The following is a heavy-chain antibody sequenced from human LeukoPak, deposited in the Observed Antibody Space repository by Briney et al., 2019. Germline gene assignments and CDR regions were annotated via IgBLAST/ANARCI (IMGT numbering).Heavy chain of an antibody. CDR2: INHSGST. CDR1: GGSFSGYY. D-gene: IGHD2-15*01. Sequence: PSETLSLTCAVYGGSFSGYYWSWIRQPPGKGLEWIGEINHSGSTNYNPSLKSRVTISVDTSKNQFSLKLSSVTAADTAVYYCARSGDIVVGTNWFDPWGQGTLVTVSS. J-gene: IGHJ5*02. V-gene: IGHV4-34*01. CDR3: ARSGDIVVGTNWFDP.